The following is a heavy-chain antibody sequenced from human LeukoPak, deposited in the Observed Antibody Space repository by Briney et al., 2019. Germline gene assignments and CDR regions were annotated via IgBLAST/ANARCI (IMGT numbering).Heavy chain of an antibody. J-gene: IGHJ4*02. V-gene: IGHV3-53*01. Sequence: TGGSLRLSCAASGFTVSSNYMSWVRQAPGKGVEWVSVIYSGGSTYYADSVKGRFTISRDNSKNTLYLQMNSLRAEDTAVYYCARGIAAARWLVDWGQGTLVTVSS. CDR1: GFTVSSNY. CDR2: IYSGGST. CDR3: ARGIAAARWLVD. D-gene: IGHD6-13*01.